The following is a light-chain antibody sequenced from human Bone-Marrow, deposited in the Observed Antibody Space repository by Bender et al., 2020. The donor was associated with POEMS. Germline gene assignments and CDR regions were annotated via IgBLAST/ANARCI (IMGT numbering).Light chain of an antibody. J-gene: IGLJ2*01. CDR1: NSDVGSYDL. CDR3: CLYAGSSTLV. V-gene: IGLV2-23*02. Sequence: QSALTQPASVSGSPGQSLTLSCTGTNSDVGSYDLVSWYQQHPGKAPKLMIYEVSKRPSGVSNRFSGSKSGNTASLTISGLQAEDEADYYCCLYAGSSTLVFGGGTKLTVL. CDR2: EVS.